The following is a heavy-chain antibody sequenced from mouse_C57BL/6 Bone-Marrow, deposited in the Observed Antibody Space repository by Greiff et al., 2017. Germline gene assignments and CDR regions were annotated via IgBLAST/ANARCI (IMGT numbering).Heavy chain of an antibody. CDR3: AGVYYSNYDWYFDV. D-gene: IGHD2-5*01. CDR1: GFPITSGYY. V-gene: IGHV12-3*01. CDR2: ITHSGET. Sequence: VKLMESGPGLVKPSQSLFLTCSITGFPITSGYYWIWIRQSPGKPLEWMGYITHSGETFYNPSLQSPISITRETSKNQFFLQLNSVTTEDTAMYYCAGVYYSNYDWYFDVWGTGTTVTVSS. J-gene: IGHJ1*03.